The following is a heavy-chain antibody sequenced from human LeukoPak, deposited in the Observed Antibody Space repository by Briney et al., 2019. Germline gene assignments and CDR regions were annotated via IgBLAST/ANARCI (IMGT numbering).Heavy chain of an antibody. Sequence: SEALSLTCAVYGGSFSGYYWSWIRQPPGKGLEWIGEINHSGSTNYDPSLKSRVTISVDTSKNQFSLKLSSVTAADTAVYYCARRLWEVNPFDYWGQGTLVTVSS. CDR1: GGSFSGYY. CDR3: ARRLWEVNPFDY. J-gene: IGHJ4*02. D-gene: IGHD1-26*01. V-gene: IGHV4-34*01. CDR2: INHSGST.